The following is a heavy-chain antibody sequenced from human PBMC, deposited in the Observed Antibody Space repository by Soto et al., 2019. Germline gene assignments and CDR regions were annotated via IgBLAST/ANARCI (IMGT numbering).Heavy chain of an antibody. Sequence: EVQLLESGGGLVQPGGSLRLSCAASGFTFSNYGMSWVRQAPGKGLEWVSTISGSGGSTYYADSVKGRFTISRDNSMNTLYLQMNSLRVEDTALYYCARGHTMRAVDWGQGTLVTVSS. CDR3: ARGHTMRAVD. CDR1: GFTFSNYG. V-gene: IGHV3-23*01. J-gene: IGHJ4*02. D-gene: IGHD2-2*01. CDR2: ISGSGGST.